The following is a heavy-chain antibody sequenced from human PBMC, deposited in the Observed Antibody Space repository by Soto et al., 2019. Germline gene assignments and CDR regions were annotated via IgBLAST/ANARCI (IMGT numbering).Heavy chain of an antibody. CDR1: GGSINTYY. CDR3: ARDLYGDSRGWFDP. V-gene: IGHV4-59*01. J-gene: IGHJ5*02. D-gene: IGHD4-17*01. Sequence: PSETLSLTCSVSGGSINTYYWSWIRQPPGKGLEWIGYISYSGSTNYNPSLRSRVTISVDTSKNQYSLRLTSVTAADTAVYYCARDLYGDSRGWFDPWGQGTLVTSPQ. CDR2: ISYSGST.